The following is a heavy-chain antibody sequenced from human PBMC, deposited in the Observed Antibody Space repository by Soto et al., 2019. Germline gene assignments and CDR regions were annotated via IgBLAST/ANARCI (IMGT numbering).Heavy chain of an antibody. J-gene: IGHJ4*02. CDR2: IYYSGST. Sequence: SETLSITCTVSGGSISSGGYYWSWIRQHPGKGLEWIGYIYYSGSTYYNPSLKSRVTISVDTSKNQFSLKLSSVTAADTAVYYCARDARKVAFYFDYWGQGTLVTVSS. CDR3: ARDARKVAFYFDY. D-gene: IGHD5-12*01. V-gene: IGHV4-31*03. CDR1: GGSISSGGYY.